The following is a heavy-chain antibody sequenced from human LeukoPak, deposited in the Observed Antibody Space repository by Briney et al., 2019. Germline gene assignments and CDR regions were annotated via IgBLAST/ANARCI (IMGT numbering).Heavy chain of an antibody. CDR1: GGSIRTYY. CDR3: ARVVAAATYYLDY. V-gene: IGHV4-59*01. J-gene: IGHJ4*02. Sequence: SETLSLTCTVSGGSIRTYYWSWVRQSPGKGLEWIGSIYYIGSTKYNPSLKSRVTMSADTSNNQFSLRLTSVTAADTAVYFCARVVAAATYYLDYWGQGTLVTVSS. D-gene: IGHD6-13*01. CDR2: IYYIGST.